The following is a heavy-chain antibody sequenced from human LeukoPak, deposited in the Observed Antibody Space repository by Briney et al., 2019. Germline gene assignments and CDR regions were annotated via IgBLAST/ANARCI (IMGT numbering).Heavy chain of an antibody. D-gene: IGHD5-24*01. J-gene: IGHJ4*02. CDR3: ARDTGRDGYNCGY. CDR1: GGSISGYY. CDR2: IYYSGST. V-gene: IGHV4-59*01. Sequence: SETLSLTCTVSGGSISGYYWSWIRQPPGKGLEWIGYIYYSGSTNYNPSLKSRVTISVDTSKNQFSLKLSSVTAADTAVYYCARDTGRDGYNCGYWGQGTLVTVSS.